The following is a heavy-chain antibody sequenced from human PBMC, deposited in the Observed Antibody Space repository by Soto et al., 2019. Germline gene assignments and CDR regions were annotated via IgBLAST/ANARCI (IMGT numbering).Heavy chain of an antibody. D-gene: IGHD4-17*01. CDR3: ASVSSNYCDYVMDY. CDR1: GGSISSGDYY. CDR2: IYYSGST. V-gene: IGHV4-30-4*01. J-gene: IGHJ4*02. Sequence: QVQLQESGPGLVKPSQTLSLTCTVSGGSISSGDYYWSWIRQPPGKGLEWIGYIYYSGSTNYNPSPKSRVTIALDSSKNQVSLKLSSVTAADTAVYYCASVSSNYCDYVMDYWGQGTLVTVAS.